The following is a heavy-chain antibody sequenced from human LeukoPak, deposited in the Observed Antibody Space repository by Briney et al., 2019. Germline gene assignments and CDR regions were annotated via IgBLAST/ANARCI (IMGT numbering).Heavy chain of an antibody. CDR1: GFTFSSHG. V-gene: IGHV3-23*01. J-gene: IGHJ4*02. CDR2: TSPSGGIT. Sequence: PGGSLRLSCAASGFTFSSHGMNWVRQAPGKGLEWVSGTSPSGGITYYTDSVKGRFTISRDNSKNTLYLQMNSLRAEDTAVYYCAKEGVLWFGESTSFDYWGQGTLVSVSS. CDR3: AKEGVLWFGESTSFDY. D-gene: IGHD3-10*01.